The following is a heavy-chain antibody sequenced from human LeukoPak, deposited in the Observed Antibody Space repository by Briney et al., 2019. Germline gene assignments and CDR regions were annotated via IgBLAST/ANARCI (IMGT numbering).Heavy chain of an antibody. CDR3: AREGVPAAPNFDY. J-gene: IGHJ4*02. CDR1: GFTFSSYW. V-gene: IGHV3-7*01. D-gene: IGHD2-2*01. CDR2: IKQDGSEK. Sequence: PGGSLRLSCAASGFTFSSYWMSWVRQAPGKGLEWVANIKQDGSEKYYVDSVKGRFTISRGNAKNSLYLQMNSLRAEDTAVYYCAREGVPAAPNFDYWGQGTLVTVSS.